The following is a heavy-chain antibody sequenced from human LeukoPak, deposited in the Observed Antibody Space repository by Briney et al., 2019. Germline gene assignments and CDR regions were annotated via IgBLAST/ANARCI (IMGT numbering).Heavy chain of an antibody. CDR1: GGSFSGYY. CDR3: ARGVRIAVADPHLDY. CDR2: INHSGST. D-gene: IGHD6-19*01. Sequence: SETLSLTCAVYGGSFSGYYWSWIRQPPGKGLEWIGEINHSGSTNYNPSLKGRVTISVDTSMKQFSLKLSSVTAADTAVYYCARGVRIAVADPHLDYWGQGTLVTVSA. J-gene: IGHJ4*02. V-gene: IGHV4-34*01.